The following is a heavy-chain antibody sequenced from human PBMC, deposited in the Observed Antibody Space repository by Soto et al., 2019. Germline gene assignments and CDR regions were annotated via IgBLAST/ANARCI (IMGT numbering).Heavy chain of an antibody. D-gene: IGHD6-19*01. V-gene: IGHV3-21*01. CDR1: GFTFSSYS. CDR3: ARDRIAVAVDAFDI. Sequence: GGSLRLSCAASGFTFSSYSMNWVRQAPGKGLEWVSSISSSSSYIYYADSVKGRFTISRDNAKNSLYLQMNSLRAVDTAVYYCARDRIAVAVDAFDIWGQGTMVTVSS. J-gene: IGHJ3*02. CDR2: ISSSSSYI.